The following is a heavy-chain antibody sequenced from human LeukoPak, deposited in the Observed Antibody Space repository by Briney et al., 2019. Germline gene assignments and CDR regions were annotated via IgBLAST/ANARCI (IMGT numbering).Heavy chain of an antibody. CDR2: IKQDGSAK. D-gene: IGHD3-3*01. CDR1: GFTFNNYW. J-gene: IGHJ5*02. CDR3: LKGGYYSHNWFDP. V-gene: IGHV3-7*01. Sequence: QAGGSLRLSCAASGFTFNNYWMSWARQVPGKGLQWVANIKQDGSAKFYVDSVKGRFTISRDNAKNTLYLQMNSLRAEDTAVYYCLKGGYYSHNWFDPWGQGTLVTVSA.